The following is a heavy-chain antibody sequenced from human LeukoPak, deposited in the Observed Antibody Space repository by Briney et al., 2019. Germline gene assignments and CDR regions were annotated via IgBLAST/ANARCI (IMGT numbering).Heavy chain of an antibody. Sequence: PSEPLPLTCTVSGGSFSSSTGTWFGHPPGKGLEWIGYIYHSGSTNYNPSLKSRVTISLDTSKNQFSLKLTSVTAADTAVYHCARDLAGFDYWGQGTLVTVSS. CDR2: IYHSGST. CDR3: ARDLAGFDY. D-gene: IGHD6-25*01. V-gene: IGHV4-59*01. CDR1: GGSFSSST. J-gene: IGHJ4*02.